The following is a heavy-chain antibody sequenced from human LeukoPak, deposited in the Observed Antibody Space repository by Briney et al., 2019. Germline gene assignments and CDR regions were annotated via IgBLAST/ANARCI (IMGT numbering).Heavy chain of an antibody. CDR1: GGSVSSGSYY. J-gene: IGHJ4*02. CDR3: ARVTYSGTYFGAAPPRPNDY. D-gene: IGHD1-26*01. CDR2: IYYSGST. Sequence: SETLSLTCTVSGGSVSSGSYYWSWIRQPPGTGLEWIGYIYYSGSTNYNPSLKSRVTISVDTSKNQFSLKLSSVTAADTAVYYCARVTYSGTYFGAAPPRPNDYWGQGTLVAVSS. V-gene: IGHV4-61*01.